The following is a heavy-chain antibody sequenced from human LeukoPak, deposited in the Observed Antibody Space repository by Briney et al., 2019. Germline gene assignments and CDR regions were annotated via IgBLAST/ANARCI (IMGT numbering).Heavy chain of an antibody. CDR1: GFTFSSYE. CDR2: ISSGGTTI. V-gene: IGHV3-48*03. CDR3: ARAIRRFVRGSDGFDY. J-gene: IGHJ4*02. Sequence: GGSLRLSCAASGFTFSSYEMNWVRQAPGKGLEWISYISSGGTTIYYADAVKGRFTISRDNTKNSLYLQMNSLRVEDTAVYYCARAIRRFVRGSDGFDYWGQGALVTVSS. D-gene: IGHD2-21*01.